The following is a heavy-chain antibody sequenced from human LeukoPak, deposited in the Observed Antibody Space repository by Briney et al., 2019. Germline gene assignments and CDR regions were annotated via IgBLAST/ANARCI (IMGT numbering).Heavy chain of an antibody. J-gene: IGHJ4*02. CDR2: ISGSGGST. V-gene: IGHV3-23*01. CDR3: AKVQDIVVVTALFDY. D-gene: IGHD2-21*02. Sequence: GGSRRLCCAASGFTFNNYAMSWVRQASGKGLEWVSSISGSGGSTYSADSVKGRFTISRDISRNTLYLQMNSLRAEDTAVYYCAKVQDIVVVTALFDYWGQGTLVTVSS. CDR1: GFTFNNYA.